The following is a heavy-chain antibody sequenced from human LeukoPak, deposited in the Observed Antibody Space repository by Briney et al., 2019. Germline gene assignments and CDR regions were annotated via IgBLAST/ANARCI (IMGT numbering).Heavy chain of an antibody. CDR1: GYTFTSYG. CDR3: ARDTCSSTSCYAYYYYGMDV. D-gene: IGHD2-2*01. J-gene: IGHJ6*02. Sequence: EASVKVSCKASGYTFTSYGISWVRQAPGQGLEWMGWISAYNGNTNYAQKLQGRVTMTTDTSTSTAYMELRSLRSDDTAVYYCARDTCSSTSCYAYYYYGMDVRGQGTTVTVSS. V-gene: IGHV1-18*01. CDR2: ISAYNGNT.